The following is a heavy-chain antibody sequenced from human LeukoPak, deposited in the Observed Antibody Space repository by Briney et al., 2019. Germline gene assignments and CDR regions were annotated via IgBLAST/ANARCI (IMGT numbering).Heavy chain of an antibody. CDR2: ISAYNGNT. CDR1: GYTFTSYG. CDR3: ASRYCSSTSCYYYYGMDV. V-gene: IGHV1-18*01. Sequence: ASVKVSCKASGYTFTSYGISWVRQAPGQWLEWMGWISAYNGNTNYAQKLQGRVTMTTDTSTSTAYMELRSLRSDDTAVYYCASRYCSSTSCYYYYGMDVWGQGTTVTVSS. J-gene: IGHJ6*02. D-gene: IGHD2-2*01.